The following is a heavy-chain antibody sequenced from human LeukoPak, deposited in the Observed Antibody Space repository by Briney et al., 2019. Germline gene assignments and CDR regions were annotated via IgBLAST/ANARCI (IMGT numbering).Heavy chain of an antibody. CDR2: IYYSGRN. CDR3: ASVEVAARTCYFDY. Sequence: SQTVSHTRTVSGGFMSIGVYDWRWIPKQPGKGLEWIGYIYYSGRNYYNPSLKSRVTILVDTSKKLCSLKRSSVTATYTAVYCGASVEVAARTCYFDYRGQGTLVTVSS. CDR1: GGFMSIGVYD. D-gene: IGHD6-6*01. V-gene: IGHV4-31*03. J-gene: IGHJ4*02.